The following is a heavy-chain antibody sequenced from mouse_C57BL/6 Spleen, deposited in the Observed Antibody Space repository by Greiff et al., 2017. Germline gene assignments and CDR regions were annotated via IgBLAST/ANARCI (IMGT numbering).Heavy chain of an antibody. J-gene: IGHJ2*01. CDR1: GYSITSGYY. CDR3: ARFWTSDY. V-gene: IGHV3-6*01. CDR2: ISYDGSN. Sequence: EVQLQESGPGLVKPSQSLSLTCSVTGYSITSGYYWNWILQFPGNKLEWMGYISYDGSNNYNPSLKNRISITRDTSKNQFFLKLNSVTTEDTATYYCARFWTSDYWGQGTTLTISS.